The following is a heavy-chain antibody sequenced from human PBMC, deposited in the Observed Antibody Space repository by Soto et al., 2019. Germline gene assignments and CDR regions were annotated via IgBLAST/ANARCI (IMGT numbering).Heavy chain of an antibody. Sequence: EVQLVESGGGLVQPGRSLRLSCAASGFTFDDYAMHWVRQAPGKGLEWVSGISWNSGSIGYADSVKGRFTISRDNAKNPLYLQMNSVRAEDTALYYCAKDSGYGDSCYGNFDYWGQGTLVTVSS. J-gene: IGHJ4*02. CDR3: AKDSGYGDSCYGNFDY. D-gene: IGHD4-17*01. CDR2: ISWNSGSI. CDR1: GFTFDDYA. V-gene: IGHV3-9*01.